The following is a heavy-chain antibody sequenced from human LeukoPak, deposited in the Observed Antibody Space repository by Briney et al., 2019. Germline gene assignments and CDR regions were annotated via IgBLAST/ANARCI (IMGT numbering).Heavy chain of an antibody. CDR1: GFTFSNAW. V-gene: IGHV3-15*01. D-gene: IGHD3-10*01. J-gene: IGHJ5*02. CDR2: IKSKTDGGTT. Sequence: PGGSLRLSCAASGFTFSNAWMSWVRQAPGKGLEWVGRIKSKTDGGTTDYAAPVKGRFTISRDDSKNTLYLQMNSLKTEDTAVYYCTTEVRSKVQGVINHNWFDPWGQGTLVTVSS. CDR3: TTEVRSKVQGVINHNWFDP.